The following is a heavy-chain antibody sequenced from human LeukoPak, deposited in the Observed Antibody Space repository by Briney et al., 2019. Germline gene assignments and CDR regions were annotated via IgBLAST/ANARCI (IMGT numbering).Heavy chain of an antibody. V-gene: IGHV1-2*02. CDR3: ARDASDYGDSYFFDY. CDR2: INPNSGGT. J-gene: IGHJ4*02. D-gene: IGHD4-17*01. Sequence: ASVKVSCKASGYTFTGYYMHWVRQAPGQGLEWMGWINPNSGGTNYAQKFQGRVTMTRDTSISTAYMELSRLRSDDTAVYYCARDASDYGDSYFFDYWGQGTLVTVSS. CDR1: GYTFTGYY.